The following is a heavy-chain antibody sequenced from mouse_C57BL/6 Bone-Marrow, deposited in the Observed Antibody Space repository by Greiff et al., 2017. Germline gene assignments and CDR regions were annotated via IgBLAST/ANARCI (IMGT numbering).Heavy chain of an antibody. J-gene: IGHJ4*01. Sequence: QVQLQQPGAELVRPGSSVKLSCKASGYTFTSYWMDWVKQRPGQGLEWIGNIYPSDSETHYNQKFKDKATLTVDKSSSTAYMQLSSLTSEDSAVYYCALITTVVAKDYAMDYWGQGTSVTVAS. CDR3: ALITTVVAKDYAMDY. CDR2: IYPSDSET. D-gene: IGHD1-1*01. V-gene: IGHV1-61*01. CDR1: GYTFTSYW.